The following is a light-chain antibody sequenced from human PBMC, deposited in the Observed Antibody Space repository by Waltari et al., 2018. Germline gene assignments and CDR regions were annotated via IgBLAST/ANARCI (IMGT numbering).Light chain of an antibody. CDR2: EAS. J-gene: IGKJ4*01. Sequence: DIQMTRSPSTRAHSVGDKATITCRASETINTWLAWYQQKPGKAHNLLIYEASSLQSGVPSRFSGSGSGTEFTLTISSLEPEDSAVYYCQQRSSWPTFGGGTKVEIK. CDR1: ETINTW. V-gene: IGKV1-5*01. CDR3: QQRSSWPT.